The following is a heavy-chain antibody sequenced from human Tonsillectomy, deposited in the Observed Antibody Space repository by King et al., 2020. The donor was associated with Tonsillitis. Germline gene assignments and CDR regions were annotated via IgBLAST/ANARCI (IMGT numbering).Heavy chain of an antibody. D-gene: IGHD2-21*02. V-gene: IGHV4-59*01. J-gene: IGHJ2*01. CDR1: GGSISRYY. CDR2: IYYSGST. CDR3: ARDCGGDCYSYWYFDL. Sequence: VQLQESGPGLVKPSETLSLTCTVSGGSISRYYWSWIRQPPGKGLEWGGYIYYSGSTKYNPSLKSRVTTSVYTSRNQFALRLRSVTAADTAVYYCARDCGGDCYSYWYFDLWGRGTLVTVSS.